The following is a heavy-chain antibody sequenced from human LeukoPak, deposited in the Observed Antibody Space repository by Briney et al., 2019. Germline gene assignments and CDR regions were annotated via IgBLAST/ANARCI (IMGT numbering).Heavy chain of an antibody. Sequence: SETLSLTCTVSGGSISSSSYYWGWIRQPPGRGLEWIGSIYYSGSTYYNPSLKSRVTISVDTSKNQFSLKLSSVTAADTAVYYCARVLHPLAAAEVNWFDPWGQGTLVTVSP. V-gene: IGHV4-39*07. CDR1: GGSISSSSYY. J-gene: IGHJ5*02. D-gene: IGHD6-13*01. CDR3: ARVLHPLAAAEVNWFDP. CDR2: IYYSGST.